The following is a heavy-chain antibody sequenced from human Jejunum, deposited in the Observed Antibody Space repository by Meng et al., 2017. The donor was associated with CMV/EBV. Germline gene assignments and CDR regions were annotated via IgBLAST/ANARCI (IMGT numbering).Heavy chain of an antibody. CDR1: GFSFGVDS. Sequence: AASGFSFGVDSMNWVRQAPGKGLEWLAYIDSFSSTMYYIDSIKGRFTISRDNAKNSLYLQMNSLSAEDTAVYYCARDSIASALDYWGQGVLVTVSS. J-gene: IGHJ4*02. D-gene: IGHD6-13*01. V-gene: IGHV3-48*01. CDR3: ARDSIASALDY. CDR2: IDSFSSTM.